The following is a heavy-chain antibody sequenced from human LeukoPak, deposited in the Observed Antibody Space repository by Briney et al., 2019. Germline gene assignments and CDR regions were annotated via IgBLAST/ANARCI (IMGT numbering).Heavy chain of an antibody. CDR2: IKQDGCEK. CDR3: ASGFVGPTTGQRGDFFDY. J-gene: IGHJ4*02. V-gene: IGHV3-7*01. CDR1: GFTFSSYW. D-gene: IGHD1-26*01. Sequence: PGGSLRLSCAASGFTFSSYWMSWVRQAPGKGLEWVANIKQDGCEKYYVDSVKGRFTISRDNAKNSLYLQMNSLRAEDTAVYYCASGFVGPTTGQRGDFFDYWGQGTLVTVSS.